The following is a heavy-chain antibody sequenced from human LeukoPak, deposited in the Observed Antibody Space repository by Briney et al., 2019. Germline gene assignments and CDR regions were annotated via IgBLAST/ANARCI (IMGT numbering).Heavy chain of an antibody. D-gene: IGHD6-13*01. J-gene: IGHJ3*02. CDR3: ARSGSSSWYGNAFDI. V-gene: IGHV4-39*01. CDR1: GGSISSSSYY. Sequence: SETLSLTCTVSGGSISSSSYYWGWIRQPPGKGLEWIGSIYYSGSTYYNPSLKSRVTISVDTSKNQFSLKLSSVTAADTAVYYCARSGSSSWYGNAFDIWGQGTMVTVSS. CDR2: IYYSGST.